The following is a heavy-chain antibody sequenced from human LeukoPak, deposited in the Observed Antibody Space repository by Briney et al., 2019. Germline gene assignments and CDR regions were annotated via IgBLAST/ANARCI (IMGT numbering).Heavy chain of an antibody. CDR3: AREPSFYGDYFGFDY. D-gene: IGHD4-17*01. J-gene: IGHJ4*02. V-gene: IGHV3-33*01. CDR1: GFTFSSYG. Sequence: GGSLRLSCAASGFTFSSYGMHWVRQAPGKGLEWVAVIWYDGSNKYYADSVKGRFTISRDNPKNTLYLQMNGLRAEDTAVYYCAREPSFYGDYFGFDYWGQGTLVTVSS. CDR2: IWYDGSNK.